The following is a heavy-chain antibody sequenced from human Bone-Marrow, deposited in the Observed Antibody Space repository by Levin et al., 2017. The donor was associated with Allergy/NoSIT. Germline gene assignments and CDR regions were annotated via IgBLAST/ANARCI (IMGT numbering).Heavy chain of an antibody. V-gene: IGHV4-39*07. CDR2: IFYSGNT. CDR3: AREDASGSFVDY. J-gene: IGHJ4*02. D-gene: IGHD3-10*01. Sequence: SCSVSGDSISSSSYYWGWIRQPPGKGLEWIGTIFYSGNTYYNPSLKSRVTLSVDTSKNQFSLKLASVTAADTAVYYCAREDASGSFVDYWGQGTPVIVSS. CDR1: GDSISSSSYY.